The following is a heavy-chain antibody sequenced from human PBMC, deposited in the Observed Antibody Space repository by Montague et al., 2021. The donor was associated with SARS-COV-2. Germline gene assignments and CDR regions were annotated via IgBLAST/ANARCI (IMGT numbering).Heavy chain of an antibody. Sequence: SETLSLTCTVSGDSTSCPNCYWGWIRQAPGKGLDWIGTMDNSGTTCYXSCLKSRLTISIDTSKNQFSLKLTSVTTADTAVYYCARHRNYGDHSLDNWFHPWGQGTLVTVSS. J-gene: IGHJ5*02. V-gene: IGHV4-39*01. CDR1: GDSTSCPNCY. CDR3: ARHRNYGDHSLDNWFHP. CDR2: MDNSGTT. D-gene: IGHD4-17*01.